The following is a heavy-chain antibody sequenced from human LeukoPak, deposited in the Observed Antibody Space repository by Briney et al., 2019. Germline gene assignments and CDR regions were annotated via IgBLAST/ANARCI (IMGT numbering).Heavy chain of an antibody. CDR2: IYYGGST. V-gene: IGHV4-39*07. CDR1: GGSISSSSYY. Sequence: SETLSLTCTVSGGSISSSSYYWGWIRQPPGKGLEWIGSIYYGGSTYYNPSLESRVTILVDTSKNQFSLKLSSVTAADTAVYYCASPYYYDHDAFDIWGQGTMVTVSS. J-gene: IGHJ3*02. CDR3: ASPYYYDHDAFDI. D-gene: IGHD3-22*01.